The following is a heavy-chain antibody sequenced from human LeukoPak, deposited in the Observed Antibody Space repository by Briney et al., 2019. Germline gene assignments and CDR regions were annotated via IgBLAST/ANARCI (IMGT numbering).Heavy chain of an antibody. D-gene: IGHD3-22*01. CDR1: GFTVSSNY. Sequence: GGSLRLSCAASGFTVSSNYMSWVRQAPGKGLEWASVIYSGGSTYYADSVKGRFTISRDNSKNTLYLQMNSLRAEDTAVYYCARGFTYYYDSSGYYSDAFDIWGQGTMVTVSS. CDR2: IYSGGST. CDR3: ARGFTYYYDSSGYYSDAFDI. J-gene: IGHJ3*02. V-gene: IGHV3-53*01.